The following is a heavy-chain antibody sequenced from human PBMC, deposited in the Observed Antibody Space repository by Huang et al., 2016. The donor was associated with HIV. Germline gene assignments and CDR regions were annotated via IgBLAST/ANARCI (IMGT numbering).Heavy chain of an antibody. CDR1: GGSISSSSYY. D-gene: IGHD6-19*01. J-gene: IGHJ6*02. V-gene: IGHV4-39*01. CDR2: IYYSGNT. CDR3: ARHGRVAGHYYNNMDV. Sequence: LQLQESGPGLVKSSEILSLICTVSGGSISSSSYYLGWIRQPPGKGPEWIGSIYYSGNTYYNPPLKSRVTISVDTSKNQFSLKVNSVTAADTAVYYCARHGRVAGHYYNNMDVWGRGTTVTVSS.